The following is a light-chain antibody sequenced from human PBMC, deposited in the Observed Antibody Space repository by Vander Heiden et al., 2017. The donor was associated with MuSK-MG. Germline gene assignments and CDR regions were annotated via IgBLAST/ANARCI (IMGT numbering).Light chain of an antibody. CDR1: SSNIGAGYN. Sequence: QSVLTQPPSVSGAPGQRVTISCTGSSSNIGAGYNVHWYQQLPGTAPKLLIFGNDNRPSGVPDRFSGSKSCTSASLAITGLQAEDEADFYCQSYDRSLSGLVFGGGTKLTVL. CDR2: GND. J-gene: IGLJ3*02. CDR3: QSYDRSLSGLV. V-gene: IGLV1-40*01.